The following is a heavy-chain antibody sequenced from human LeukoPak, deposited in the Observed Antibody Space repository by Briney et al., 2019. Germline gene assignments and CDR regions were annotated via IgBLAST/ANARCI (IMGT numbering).Heavy chain of an antibody. CDR1: GYTFTRYA. CDR2: INTNTGNP. CDR3: ARVNDLYYESSGYYYEDY. V-gene: IGHV7-4-1*02. Sequence: ASVKVSCKASGYTFTRYAMNWVRQAPGQGLEWMGWINTNTGNPTYAQGFTGRFVFSLDTSVSTTYLQINSLKAEDSAVYYCARVNDLYYESSGYYYEDYWGQGTLVTVSP. D-gene: IGHD3-22*01. J-gene: IGHJ4*02.